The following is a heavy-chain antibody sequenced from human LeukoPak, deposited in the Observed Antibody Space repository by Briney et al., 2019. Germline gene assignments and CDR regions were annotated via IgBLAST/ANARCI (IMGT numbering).Heavy chain of an antibody. Sequence: PGGSLRLSCAASGFTVSSNYMSWVRQAPGKGLEWVSYISSSSSTIYYADSVKGRFTISRDNAKNSLYLQMNSLRAEDTAVYYCARGPYYYDSSHPFDYWGQGTLVTVSS. CDR1: GFTVSSNY. J-gene: IGHJ4*02. V-gene: IGHV3-48*01. CDR2: ISSSSSTI. CDR3: ARGPYYYDSSHPFDY. D-gene: IGHD3-22*01.